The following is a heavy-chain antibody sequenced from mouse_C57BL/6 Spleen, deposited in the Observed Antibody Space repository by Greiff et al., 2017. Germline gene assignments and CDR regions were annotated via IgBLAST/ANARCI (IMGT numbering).Heavy chain of an antibody. CDR2: IDPEDGDT. CDR3: TTYPYYFDY. CDR1: GFNITDYY. V-gene: IGHV14-1*01. Sequence: EVQLQQSGAELVRPGASVKLSCTASGFNITDYYMHWVKQRPEQGLEWIGRIDPEDGDTEYAPKFQGKATMTEDTSSNTAYLQLSSLTSEDTAVYYCTTYPYYFDYWGQGTTLTVSS. J-gene: IGHJ2*01.